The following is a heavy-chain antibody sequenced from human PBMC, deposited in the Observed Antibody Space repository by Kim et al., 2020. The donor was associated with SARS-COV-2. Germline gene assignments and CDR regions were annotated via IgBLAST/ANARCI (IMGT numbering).Heavy chain of an antibody. J-gene: IGHJ3*02. CDR1: GYTFTSYA. Sequence: ASVKVSCKASGYTFTSYAMHWVRQAPGQRLEWMGWINAGNGNTKYSQKFQGRVTITRDTSASTAYMELSSLRSEDTAVYYCARAGGPDDAFDIWGQGTMVTVSS. D-gene: IGHD3-16*01. CDR2: INAGNGNT. V-gene: IGHV1-3*01. CDR3: ARAGGPDDAFDI.